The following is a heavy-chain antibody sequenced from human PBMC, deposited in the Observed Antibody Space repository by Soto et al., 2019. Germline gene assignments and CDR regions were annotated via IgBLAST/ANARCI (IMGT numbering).Heavy chain of an antibody. V-gene: IGHV3-30*18. CDR1: GFSFRSYA. CDR3: AKVGGNDSSGYYFDY. D-gene: IGHD3-22*01. CDR2: ISYDGSNK. J-gene: IGHJ4*02. Sequence: GGSLRLSCAASGFSFRSYAMHWVRQAPGKGLEWVAVISYDGSNKEYADSVKGRFTISRDNSKNTLYLQMNSLRAEDTAVYYCAKVGGNDSSGYYFDYWGQGTLVTVSS.